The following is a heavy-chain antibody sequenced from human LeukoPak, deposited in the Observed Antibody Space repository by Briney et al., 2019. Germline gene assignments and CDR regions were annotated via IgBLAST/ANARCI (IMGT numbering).Heavy chain of an antibody. J-gene: IGHJ4*02. CDR1: GFAFSRYW. Sequence: GGSLRLSCAASGFAFSRYWMSWVRQAPGEGLEWVANIKQDGSEKYYVDSVKGRFTISRDNAKNSLYLQMNSLRAEDTAVYYCARGGFMITFGGVIATYWGQGTLVTVSS. CDR3: ARGGFMITFGGVIATY. D-gene: IGHD3-16*02. CDR2: IKQDGSEK. V-gene: IGHV3-7*01.